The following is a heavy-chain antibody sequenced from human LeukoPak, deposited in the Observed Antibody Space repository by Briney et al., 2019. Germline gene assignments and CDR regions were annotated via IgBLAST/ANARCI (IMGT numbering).Heavy chain of an antibody. J-gene: IGHJ3*02. CDR2: ILPIFDLT. V-gene: IGHV1-69*05. Sequence: SVKVSCKASGGTFSTYGFTWVRQAPGQGPEWMGRILPIFDLTDYAPKFQGRVTITTDESTSTAYMELSSLRSEDTAVYYCARGYYYDSSGYTDAFDIWGQGTMVTVSS. CDR3: ARGYYYDSSGYTDAFDI. D-gene: IGHD3-22*01. CDR1: GGTFSTYG.